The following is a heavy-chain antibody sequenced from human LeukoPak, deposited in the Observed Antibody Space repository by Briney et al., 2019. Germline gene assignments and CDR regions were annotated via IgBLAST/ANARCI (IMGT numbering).Heavy chain of an antibody. Sequence: SQTLSLTCTVSGGSISSGGYYWSWIRQHPGKGLEWIGYIYYSGSTYYNPSLKSRVTISVDTSKNQFSLKLSSVTAADTAVYYCATGNNYGDAFDYWGQGTLVTVSS. CDR3: ATGNNYGDAFDY. J-gene: IGHJ4*02. V-gene: IGHV4-31*03. CDR2: IYYSGST. CDR1: GGSISSGGYY. D-gene: IGHD4-17*01.